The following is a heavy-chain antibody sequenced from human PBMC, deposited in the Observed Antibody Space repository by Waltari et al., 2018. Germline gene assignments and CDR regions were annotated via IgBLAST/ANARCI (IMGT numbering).Heavy chain of an antibody. V-gene: IGHV4-61*02. Sequence: QVQLQESGPGLVKPSQTLSLTCTVSGGSISSGSYYWSWIRQPAGKGLEWIGRIYTSGSTNYNPSLKSRVTISVDTSKNQFSLKLSSVTAADTAVYYCAKRTIYDSSGHGISDAFDIWGQGTMVTVSS. D-gene: IGHD3-22*01. J-gene: IGHJ3*02. CDR3: AKRTIYDSSGHGISDAFDI. CDR1: GGSISSGSYY. CDR2: IYTSGST.